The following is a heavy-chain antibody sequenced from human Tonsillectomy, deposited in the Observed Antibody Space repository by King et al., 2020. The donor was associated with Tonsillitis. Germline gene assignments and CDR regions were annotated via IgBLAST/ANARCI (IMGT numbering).Heavy chain of an antibody. Sequence: VQLVESRGGVVQPGKSLRLSCAAFRFAFSYSTMQWVRQAPGKGLEWVASVSYDGNHEQYADSVKGRFTISRDNFKNTLFLQMNSLRAEDTAVYYCAREGHAFDIWGQGTMVTVSS. J-gene: IGHJ3*02. CDR1: RFAFSYST. CDR2: VSYDGNHE. V-gene: IGHV3-30*04. CDR3: AREGHAFDI.